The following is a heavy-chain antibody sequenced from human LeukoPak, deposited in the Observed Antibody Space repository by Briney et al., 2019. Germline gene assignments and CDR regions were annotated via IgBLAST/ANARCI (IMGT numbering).Heavy chain of an antibody. CDR1: GGPISSYY. CDR2: IYYSGST. V-gene: IGHV4-59*12. D-gene: IGHD6-19*01. J-gene: IGHJ4*02. Sequence: SETLSLTCTVSGGPISSYYWSWIRQPPGKGLEWIGYIYYSGSTNYNPSLKSRVTISVDTSKNQFSLKLSSVTAADTAVYYCARDIPSGGWYVGSWGQGTLVTVSS. CDR3: ARDIPSGGWYVGS.